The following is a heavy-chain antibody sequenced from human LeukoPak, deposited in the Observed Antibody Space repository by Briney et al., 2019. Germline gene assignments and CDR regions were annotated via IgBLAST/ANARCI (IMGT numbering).Heavy chain of an antibody. CDR2: IYHSGST. V-gene: IGHV4-39*01. CDR1: GGSTSSSPYF. CDR3: ARTWVSSGPNFNWYFDL. D-gene: IGHD4/OR15-4a*01. Sequence: SGTLSLTCTVSGGSTSSSPYFWGWIRQPPGKGLEWIGSIYHSGSTYYNSSLKSRVTISVDTSKNQFSLKLNSVTAADTAVYYCARTWVSSGPNFNWYFDLWGRGTLVTVSS. J-gene: IGHJ2*01.